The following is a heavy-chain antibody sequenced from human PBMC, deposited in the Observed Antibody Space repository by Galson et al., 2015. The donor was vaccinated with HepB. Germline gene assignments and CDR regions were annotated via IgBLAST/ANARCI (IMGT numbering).Heavy chain of an antibody. J-gene: IGHJ6*02. CDR1: GGTFSSYP. D-gene: IGHD2/OR15-2a*01. CDR2: IIPLFGTV. Sequence: SVKVSCKASGGTFSSYPISWVRQAPGQGLEWMGGIIPLFGTVNYAQKFQGRVTITAEESTSTAYMELSSLRSEDTALYYCARISVTGMYYCNSVTCPPYYYDMDVWGQGTTVTVSS. V-gene: IGHV1-69*13. CDR3: ARISVTGMYYCNSVTCPPYYYDMDV.